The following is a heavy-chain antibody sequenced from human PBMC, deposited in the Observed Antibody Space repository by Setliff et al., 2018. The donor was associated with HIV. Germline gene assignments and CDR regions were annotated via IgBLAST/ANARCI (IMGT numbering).Heavy chain of an antibody. Sequence: GGSLRLSCAASGFTFSSYSMNWVRQAPGKGLEWVSSISSGSSYIYYAESVKGRFTISRDNAKNSLYLQMNSLRGEDTAVYYCAKDRAPGNPPLQWLGDWGQGTLVTVSS. CDR2: ISSGSSYI. D-gene: IGHD6-19*01. V-gene: IGHV3-21*01. CDR1: GFTFSSYS. CDR3: AKDRAPGNPPLQWLGD. J-gene: IGHJ4*02.